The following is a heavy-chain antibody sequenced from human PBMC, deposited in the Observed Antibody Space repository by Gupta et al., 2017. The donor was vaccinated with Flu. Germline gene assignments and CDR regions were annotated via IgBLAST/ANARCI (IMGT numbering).Heavy chain of an antibody. CDR2: IKSKTEGGTT. CDR3: TTPPLNGYGSSWSKPYYYYGMDV. D-gene: IGHD6-13*01. J-gene: IGHJ6*02. Sequence: EVQLVESGGGLVKPGGSLRLSCAASGFTFSNAWMSWVRQAPGKGLEWVGRIKSKTEGGTTDYAAPVKGRFTISRDDSKNTLYLQMNSLKTEDTAVYYCTTPPLNGYGSSWSKPYYYYGMDVWGQGTTVTVSS. V-gene: IGHV3-15*01. CDR1: GFTFSNAW.